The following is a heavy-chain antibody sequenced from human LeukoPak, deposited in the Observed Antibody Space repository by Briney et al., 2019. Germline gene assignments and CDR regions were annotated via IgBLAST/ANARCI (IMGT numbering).Heavy chain of an antibody. CDR1: AFTFSTYS. J-gene: IGHJ4*02. D-gene: IGHD1-20*01. Sequence: GGSLRLSCAASAFTFSTYSMHWVRQAPGKGLEWVAAISYDGPNKNYADSVKGRFTISRDNPKNTLYLQMNSLRAEDTAVYYCARGITGTTGAYWGQGTLVTVSS. V-gene: IGHV3-30*04. CDR2: ISYDGPNK. CDR3: ARGITGTTGAY.